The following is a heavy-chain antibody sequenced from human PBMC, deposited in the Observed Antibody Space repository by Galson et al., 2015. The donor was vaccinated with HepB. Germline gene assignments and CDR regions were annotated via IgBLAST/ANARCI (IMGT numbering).Heavy chain of an antibody. CDR1: VSTFNSYA. CDR2: ITGDGGQT. Sequence: SLRLSCAASVSTFNSYAMSWVRQAPGKGLECVSGITGDGGQTYYADSVRGRFTISRDKSTNTVFLQMNSLRADDTATYYCVADRRGNLFRYFDLWGQGTLVTGSS. J-gene: IGHJ4*02. D-gene: IGHD3-16*02. CDR3: VADRRGNLFRYFDL. V-gene: IGHV3-23*01.